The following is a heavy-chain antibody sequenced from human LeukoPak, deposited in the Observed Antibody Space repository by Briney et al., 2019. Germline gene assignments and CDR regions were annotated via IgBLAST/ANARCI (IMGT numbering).Heavy chain of an antibody. V-gene: IGHV3-48*03. CDR3: ARSPHPQVLQKAVNYYYYYMDV. J-gene: IGHJ6*03. Sequence: GGSLRPSCAASGFTFSSYEMNWVRQAPGKGLEWVSYISSSGSTIYYADSVKGRFTISRDNAKNSLYLQMNSLRAEDTAVYYCARSPHPQVLQKAVNYYYYYMDVWGKGTTVTISS. CDR1: GFTFSSYE. CDR2: ISSSGSTI. D-gene: IGHD2-15*01.